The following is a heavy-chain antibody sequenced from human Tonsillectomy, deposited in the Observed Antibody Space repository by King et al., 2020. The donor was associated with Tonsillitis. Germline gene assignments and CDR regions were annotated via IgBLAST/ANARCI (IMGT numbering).Heavy chain of an antibody. D-gene: IGHD3-10*01. V-gene: IGHV3-30*02. CDR2: MTYDGTTK. CDR1: GFIFSSYA. Sequence: VQLVESGGGVAQPGGSLRLSCAASGFIFSSYAMNWVRQAPGKGLEWLSFMTYDGTTKYYADSVKGRFTISRDNSKNTLYLQMNSLREDDTAVYFCAKDRYVSGNNYFDPWGQGTLVTVSS. CDR3: AKDRYVSGNNYFDP. J-gene: IGHJ4*02.